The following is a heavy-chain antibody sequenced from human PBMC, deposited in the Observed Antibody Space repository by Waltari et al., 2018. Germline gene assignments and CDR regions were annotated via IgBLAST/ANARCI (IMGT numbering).Heavy chain of an antibody. V-gene: IGHV4-34*01. D-gene: IGHD3-22*01. CDR1: GGSFSGYY. Sequence: QVQLRQWGAGLLKPSETLSLSCAVYGGSFSGYYWTWVRQSPGKGLEWIGEITHSGSTYYNPSLKSRVTISVDSSKNQFSLRLTSVTAADTAVYYCARGLRVRTFDIWGQGTMVNVSS. J-gene: IGHJ3*02. CDR2: ITHSGST. CDR3: ARGLRVRTFDI.